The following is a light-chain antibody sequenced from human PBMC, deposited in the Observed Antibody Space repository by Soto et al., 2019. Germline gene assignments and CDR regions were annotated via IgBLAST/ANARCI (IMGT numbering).Light chain of an antibody. Sequence: QSALTQPPSASGTPGQRVTISCSGSSSNIGSNYVYWYQHLPGTAPKLLIYGNNRRPSGVPDRFSGSKSGPSDSLAISGLRSEDEADYYCASWDDSLSGVIFGGGTKLTVL. CDR2: GNN. CDR3: ASWDDSLSGVI. J-gene: IGLJ2*01. V-gene: IGLV1-47*02. CDR1: SSNIGSNY.